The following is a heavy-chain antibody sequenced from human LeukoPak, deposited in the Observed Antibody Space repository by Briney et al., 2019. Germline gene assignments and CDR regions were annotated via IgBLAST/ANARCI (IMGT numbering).Heavy chain of an antibody. J-gene: IGHJ4*02. Sequence: GGSLRLSWAASGFTFSDDWMSWVRQAPGEGLEWVANIKYHGSDEHYVDSVRGRFTISRDNAKNSLSLQMNSLRAEDTAVYYCARIGGSGTYWDYWGQGTLVTVSS. CDR3: ARIGGSGTYWDY. CDR2: IKYHGSDE. D-gene: IGHD3-10*01. CDR1: GFTFSDDW. V-gene: IGHV3-7*01.